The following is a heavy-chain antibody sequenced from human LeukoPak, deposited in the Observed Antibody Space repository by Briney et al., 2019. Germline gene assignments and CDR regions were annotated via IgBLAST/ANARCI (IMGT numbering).Heavy chain of an antibody. CDR2: IKQDGSEK. J-gene: IGHJ4*02. V-gene: IGHV3-7*01. CDR1: GFTFSSYW. Sequence: AGGSLRLSCAASGFTFSSYWMSWVRQAPGKGLEWVANIKQDGSEKYYVDSVKGRFTISRDNAKNSLYLQMNSLRAEDTAVYYCAKGGDHYDSSGYYTYWGQGTLVTVSS. D-gene: IGHD3-22*01. CDR3: AKGGDHYDSSGYYTY.